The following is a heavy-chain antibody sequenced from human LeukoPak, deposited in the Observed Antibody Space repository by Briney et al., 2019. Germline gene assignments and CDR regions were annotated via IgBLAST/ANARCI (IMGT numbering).Heavy chain of an antibody. D-gene: IGHD5-18*01. CDR3: ARGYSYGEYFDY. CDR2: INHSEGT. Sequence: TSETLSLTCAVYGGSFSGYHWSWIRQPPGKGLEWIGEINHSEGTNYNPSLKSRVTISVDTSKNQFSLDLYFVTAADTAVYYCARGYSYGEYFDYWGQGTLVTVSS. CDR1: GGSFSGYH. V-gene: IGHV4-34*01. J-gene: IGHJ4*02.